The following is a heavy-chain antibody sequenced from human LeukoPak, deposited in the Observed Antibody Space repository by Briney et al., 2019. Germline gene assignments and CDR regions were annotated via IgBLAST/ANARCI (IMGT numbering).Heavy chain of an antibody. Sequence: GGSLRLSYAASGFTFSSYAMSWVRQAPGKGLEWVSAISGSGGSTYYADSVKGRFTISRDNSKNTLYLQMNSLRAEDTAVYYCAKEREDYDFWSGYYNYYYGMDVWGQGTTVTVSS. CDR3: AKEREDYDFWSGYYNYYYGMDV. J-gene: IGHJ6*02. V-gene: IGHV3-23*01. D-gene: IGHD3-3*01. CDR2: ISGSGGST. CDR1: GFTFSSYA.